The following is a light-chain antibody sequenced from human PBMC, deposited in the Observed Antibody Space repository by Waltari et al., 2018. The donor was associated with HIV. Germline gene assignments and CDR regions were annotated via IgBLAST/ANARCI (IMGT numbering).Light chain of an antibody. V-gene: IGLV1-51*01. CDR1: RPNIGINY. J-gene: IGLJ3*02. CDR2: DND. CDR3: VTWDSSLSVWL. Sequence: QSVLTQPPSVSAAPGEKVTITCSGRRPNIGINYVSWYRQRPGTAPTLLIYDNDNRPSGIPDLFSGSKSGTSATLGITGLPTGDEADYYCVTWDSSLSVWLFGGGTKLTVL.